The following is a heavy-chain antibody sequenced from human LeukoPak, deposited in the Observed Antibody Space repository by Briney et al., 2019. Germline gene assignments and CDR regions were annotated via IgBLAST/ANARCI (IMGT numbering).Heavy chain of an antibody. CDR2: INWNGGST. Sequence: PGGSLRLSCAASGFTFSSYGMSWVRQAPGKGLEWVSGINWNGGSTGYADSVKGRFTISRDNAKNSLSLQMNSLRVEDTALYYCARGGISIFGVVIYMDVWDKGTTVTVSS. V-gene: IGHV3-20*04. CDR1: GFTFSSYG. J-gene: IGHJ6*03. D-gene: IGHD3-3*01. CDR3: ARGGISIFGVVIYMDV.